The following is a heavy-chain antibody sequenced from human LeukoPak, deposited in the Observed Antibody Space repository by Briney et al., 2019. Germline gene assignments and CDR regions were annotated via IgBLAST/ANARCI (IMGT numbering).Heavy chain of an antibody. D-gene: IGHD3-9*01. CDR2: INWNGGST. J-gene: IGHJ3*02. Sequence: GGSLRLSCAASGFTFDDHGMSWVRQAPGKGLEWVSGINWNGGSTGYADSVKGRFTISRDNAKNSLYLQMNSLRAEDTALYYCARDSDDILTGYGAFDIWGQGTMVTVSS. V-gene: IGHV3-20*04. CDR3: ARDSDDILTGYGAFDI. CDR1: GFTFDDHG.